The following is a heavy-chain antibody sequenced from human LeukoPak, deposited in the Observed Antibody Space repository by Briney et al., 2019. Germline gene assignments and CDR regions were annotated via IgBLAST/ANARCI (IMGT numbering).Heavy chain of an antibody. J-gene: IGHJ4*02. V-gene: IGHV3-23*01. D-gene: IGHD1-26*01. Sequence: PGGSLRLSCAASGFTFSTFAMSWVRQAPGKGLEWVSTVENSAGYTYYADSVKGRFTISRDNSKNTLYLQMNSLRAGDTAVYYCAKDEGWELKGYYLDYWGQGILVTVSS. CDR3: AKDEGWELKGYYLDY. CDR2: VENSAGYT. CDR1: GFTFSTFA.